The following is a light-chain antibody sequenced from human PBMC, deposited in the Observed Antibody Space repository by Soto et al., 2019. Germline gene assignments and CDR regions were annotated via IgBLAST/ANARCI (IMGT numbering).Light chain of an antibody. V-gene: IGLV1-47*02. J-gene: IGLJ3*02. CDR2: GSN. Sequence: QSVLTQPPSASGTPGQRVTISCSGSSSNIGSNYVYWYQQLTGTAPKLLIDGSNQRPSGVPDRFSGSKSGTSASLAISGLRSEDEADYYCAACEGSLSAGMFGGGTKLTVL. CDR1: SSNIGSNY. CDR3: AACEGSLSAGM.